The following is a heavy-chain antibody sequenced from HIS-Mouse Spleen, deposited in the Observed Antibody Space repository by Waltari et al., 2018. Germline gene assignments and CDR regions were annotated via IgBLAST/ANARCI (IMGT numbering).Heavy chain of an antibody. D-gene: IGHD7-27*01. CDR1: GFTSSSSS. CDR3: ARRTGEGGAFDI. Sequence: EVQLVESGGGLVKPGGSLRLSCAASGFTSSSSSTTRVRQAPGKGLEWVSSISSSSSYIYYADSVKGRFTISRDNAKNSLYLQMNSLRAEDTAVYYCARRTGEGGAFDIWGQGTMVTVSS. J-gene: IGHJ3*02. V-gene: IGHV3-21*01. CDR2: ISSSSSYI.